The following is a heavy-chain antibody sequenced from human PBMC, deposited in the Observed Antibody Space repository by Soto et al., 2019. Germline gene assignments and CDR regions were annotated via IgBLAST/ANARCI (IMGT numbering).Heavy chain of an antibody. J-gene: IGHJ4*02. CDR2: IYYSGST. CDR3: ARSAVAGDFDY. V-gene: IGHV4-59*01. CDR1: GGSISSYY. D-gene: IGHD6-19*01. Sequence: QVQLQESGPGLVKPSETLSLTCTVSGGSISSYYWSWIRQPPGKGLEWIGYIYYSGSTNYNPSLKSRVTISVYTSKNQFSLKLSSVTAADTAVYYCARSAVAGDFDYWGQGTLVTVSS.